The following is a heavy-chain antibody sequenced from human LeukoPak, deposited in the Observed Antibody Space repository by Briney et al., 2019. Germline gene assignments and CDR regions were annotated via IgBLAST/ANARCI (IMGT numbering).Heavy chain of an antibody. Sequence: ASVKVSCKASGYTFTSYAMHWVRQAPGQRLEWMGWINAGNGNTKYSQEFQGRVTITRDTSASTAYMELSSLRSEDMAVYYCARNKKGDRYTYGHDSWGQGTLVTVSS. CDR2: INAGNGNT. V-gene: IGHV1-3*03. J-gene: IGHJ4*02. CDR1: GYTFTSYA. CDR3: ARNKKGDRYTYGHDS. D-gene: IGHD5-18*01.